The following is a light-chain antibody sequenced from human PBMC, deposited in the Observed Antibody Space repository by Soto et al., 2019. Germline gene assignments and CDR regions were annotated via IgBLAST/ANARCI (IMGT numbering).Light chain of an antibody. J-gene: IGLJ1*01. CDR2: EVS. CDR1: SSDVGGYNY. Sequence: QAVVTQPASVSGSPGQSITISCTGTSSDVGGYNYVSWYQQHPGKAPKLIIYEVSNRPSGVSNRFSGSKSDNTASLTISGLQAEDEADYYCSSYTSSNTYVFGTGTKLTVL. CDR3: SSYTSSNTYV. V-gene: IGLV2-14*01.